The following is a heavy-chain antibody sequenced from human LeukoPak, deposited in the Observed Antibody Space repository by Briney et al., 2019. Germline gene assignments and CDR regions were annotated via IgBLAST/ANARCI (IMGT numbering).Heavy chain of an antibody. V-gene: IGHV3-23*01. CDR2: ISGSGGNT. D-gene: IGHD3-10*01. J-gene: IGHJ4*02. CDR3: AKGGRGSGSYNYFDK. Sequence: GGSLRLSCAATGFTYSSYAMNWVRQAPGRRLEWVSGISGSGGNTYYADSVKGRFTISRDNSKNMLYLEMNSLRTEDTAVHYCAKGGRGSGSYNYFDKWGQGTLVTVSS. CDR1: GFTYSSYA.